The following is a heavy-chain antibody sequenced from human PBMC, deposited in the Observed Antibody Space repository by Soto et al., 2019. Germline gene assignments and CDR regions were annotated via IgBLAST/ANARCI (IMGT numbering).Heavy chain of an antibody. CDR3: AKYLPASPTTGRWFDP. V-gene: IGHV1-69*13. D-gene: IGHD1-26*01. J-gene: IGHJ5*02. CDR1: GGTFSSYA. CDR2: IIPIFGTA. Sequence: GASVKVSCKASGGTFSSYAISWVRQAPGQGLEWMGGIIPIFGTANYAQKFQGRVTITADESTSTAYMELSSLRAEDTALYFCAKYLPASPTTGRWFDPWGQGTLVTVSS.